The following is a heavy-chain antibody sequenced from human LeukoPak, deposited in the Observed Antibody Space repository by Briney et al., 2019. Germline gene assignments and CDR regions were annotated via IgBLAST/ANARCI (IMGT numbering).Heavy chain of an antibody. J-gene: IGHJ4*02. D-gene: IGHD3-10*01. CDR3: ARSYGSGSRYFDY. V-gene: IGHV3-48*01. CDR1: GFTFSSYR. CDR2: ITSGGTTI. Sequence: GGSLRLSCAASGFTFSSYRMNWVRQAPGKGLEWVSYITSGGTTIYYADSVKGRFTISRDNAKNSLYLQMNSLRAEDTAVYYCARSYGSGSRYFDYWGQGTLVTVSS.